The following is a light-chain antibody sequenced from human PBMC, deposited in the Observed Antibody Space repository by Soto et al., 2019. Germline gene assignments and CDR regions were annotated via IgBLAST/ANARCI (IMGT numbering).Light chain of an antibody. V-gene: IGLV2-14*01. CDR3: STYTTSSSFV. CDR2: DVS. J-gene: IGLJ1*01. Sequence: QSALAQPASVSGSPGQSITISCTGTSSVVGRYDFVSWFQQHPGKAPKLMIYDVSIRPSGVSDHFSGSKSGNTASLTISGLQAEDEADYSCSTYTTSSSFVFGTGTKGTVL. CDR1: SSVVGRYDF.